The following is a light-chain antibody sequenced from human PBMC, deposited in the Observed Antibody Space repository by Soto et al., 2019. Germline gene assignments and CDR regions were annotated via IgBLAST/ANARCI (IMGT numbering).Light chain of an antibody. CDR3: AAWDDSLSGVV. CDR1: ISNIGSNY. J-gene: IGLJ2*01. V-gene: IGLV1-47*01. CDR2: RNN. Sequence: QSVLTQPPSASGTPGQRVTISCSGSISNIGSNYVYWYQQLPGTAPKLLIYRNNQRPSGVPDRFSGSKSGTSASLAISGLRSEDEADYYCAAWDDSLSGVVFGGGTKVTVL.